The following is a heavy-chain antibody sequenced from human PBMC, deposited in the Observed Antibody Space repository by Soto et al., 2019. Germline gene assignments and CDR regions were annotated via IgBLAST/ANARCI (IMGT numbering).Heavy chain of an antibody. D-gene: IGHD3-3*01. CDR2: ISGSVDNT. CDR1: GFTFSSYA. V-gene: IGHV3-23*01. Sequence: EVQLLESGGGLVQPGGSLRLSCAASGFTFSSYALNWVRQAPGKGLEGVSVISGSVDNTYYADSVKGRCTISRDNSKNTLYLQMNSLRAEDTAVYHCSKDLGTDYFWSAYYTYYYMDVWGKGTTVTVSS. J-gene: IGHJ6*03. CDR3: SKDLGTDYFWSAYYTYYYMDV.